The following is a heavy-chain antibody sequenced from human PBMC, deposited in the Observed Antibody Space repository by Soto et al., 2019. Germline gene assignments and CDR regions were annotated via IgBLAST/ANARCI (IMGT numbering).Heavy chain of an antibody. J-gene: IGHJ4*02. Sequence: QVQLQQWGAGLLKPSETLSLTCAVYGGSVCGYYWTWIRQPPGTGLEWIGEINHSGSTNYNPSLKSRVTISVDTSKNQFSLKLTSVTAADTAVYYCARDKITGLFDYWGQGTLVTVSS. D-gene: IGHD2-8*02. CDR3: ARDKITGLFDY. CDR2: INHSGST. CDR1: GGSVCGYY. V-gene: IGHV4-34*01.